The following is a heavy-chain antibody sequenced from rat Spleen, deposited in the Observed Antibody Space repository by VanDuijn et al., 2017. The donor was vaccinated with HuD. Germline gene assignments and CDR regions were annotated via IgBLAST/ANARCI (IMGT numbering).Heavy chain of an antibody. J-gene: IGHJ2*01. V-gene: IGHV6-6*01. D-gene: IGHD1-10*01. Sequence: EQRLEWVARIKAKSYNYATDYRESGKVMCSSSRDESKSSIYLQMNNLGSEDTAMDYCARTTTRVPCDYWGQGVMVTVSA. CDR2: IKAKSYNYAT. CDR3: ARTTTRVPCDY.